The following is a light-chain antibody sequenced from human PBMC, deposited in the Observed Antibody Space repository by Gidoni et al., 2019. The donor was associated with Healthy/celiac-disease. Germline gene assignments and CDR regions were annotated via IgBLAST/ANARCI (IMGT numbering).Light chain of an antibody. V-gene: IGKV1-33*01. Sequence: DIQMTQSPSSLSASVGDRVTITCQESQDISNYLNWYQQKQGKAPKLLIYDASNLETGVPSRFSGSGSGTDFTFTISSLQPEDIATYYCQQYDNLPITFGQGTRLEIK. CDR1: QDISNY. J-gene: IGKJ5*01. CDR2: DAS. CDR3: QQYDNLPIT.